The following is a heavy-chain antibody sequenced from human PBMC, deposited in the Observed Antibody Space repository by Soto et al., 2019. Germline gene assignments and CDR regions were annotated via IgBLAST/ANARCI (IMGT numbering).Heavy chain of an antibody. D-gene: IGHD3-16*01. CDR3: AGGLSFFSMITLGGAIGGYYYYMDV. Sequence: GASVKVSCKASGYTFTSYDINWVRQATGQGLEWMGWMNPNSGNTGYAQKFQGRVTMTRNTSISTAYMELSSLRSEDTAVYNSAGGLSFFSMITLGGAIGGYYYYMDVGGKGTTVTVS. CDR1: GYTFTSYD. V-gene: IGHV1-8*01. J-gene: IGHJ6*03. CDR2: MNPNSGNT.